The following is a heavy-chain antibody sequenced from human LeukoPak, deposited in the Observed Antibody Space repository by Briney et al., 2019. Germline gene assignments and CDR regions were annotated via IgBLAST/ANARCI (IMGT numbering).Heavy chain of an antibody. Sequence: SETLSLTCTVSGGSFSSSSYYWGRKRPPPGQGLVWVGSLYYSGSTNYNLSLKSRVTISVDTSKNQFSLNLSSVTAADTAVYYCARLRTGYYYYYMDVWGKGPTVTVS. V-gene: IGHV4-39*01. CDR3: ARLRTGYYYYYMDV. D-gene: IGHD3/OR15-3a*01. CDR2: LYYSGST. J-gene: IGHJ6*03. CDR1: GGSFSSSSYY.